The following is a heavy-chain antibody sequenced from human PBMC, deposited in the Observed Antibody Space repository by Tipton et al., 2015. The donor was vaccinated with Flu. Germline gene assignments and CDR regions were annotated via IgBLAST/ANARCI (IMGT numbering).Heavy chain of an antibody. CDR1: GFTFSTYA. CDR2: ITGSGGGT. Sequence: SLRLSCAASGFTFSTYAMTWVRQAPGKGLEWVSVITGSGGGTYYADSVKGRFTISRDNSKNTLYLQMNSLRAEDTAVYYCAKDQLPVVVTHLNYWGQGTLVTVSS. CDR3: AKDQLPVVVTHLNY. V-gene: IGHV3-23*01. J-gene: IGHJ4*02. D-gene: IGHD4-23*01.